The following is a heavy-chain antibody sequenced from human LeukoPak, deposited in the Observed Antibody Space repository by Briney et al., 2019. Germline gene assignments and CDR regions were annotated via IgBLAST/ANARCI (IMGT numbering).Heavy chain of an antibody. CDR1: GGSTSSSNW. D-gene: IGHD2/OR15-2a*01. CDR2: SNPSGST. J-gene: IGHJ3*02. Sequence: KPSETLSPTRAVSGGSTSSSNWWSGVRQPPGKGREWIGESNPSGSTNYNPSPKSRVTISVDKAKNQFSLKLSSVTAADTAVYYCARTFLSWSPIPIAGLAFDIWGHGTMVTVSS. V-gene: IGHV4-4*02. CDR3: ARTFLSWSPIPIAGLAFDI.